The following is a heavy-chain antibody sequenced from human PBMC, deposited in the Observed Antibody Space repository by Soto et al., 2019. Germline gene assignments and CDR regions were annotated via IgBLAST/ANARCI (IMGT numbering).Heavy chain of an antibody. J-gene: IGHJ4*02. CDR1: GGSISSGGYS. CDR3: ARSSAAAGTNYYFGY. CDR2: IYYSGST. D-gene: IGHD6-13*01. Sequence: SETLSLTCAVSGGSISSGGYSWSWIRQPPGKGLEWIGYIYYSGSTSYNPSLKSRVTISVDTSRNQFSLKLSSVTAADTALYYCARSSAAAGTNYYFGYWGQGTLVTVSS. V-gene: IGHV4-61*08.